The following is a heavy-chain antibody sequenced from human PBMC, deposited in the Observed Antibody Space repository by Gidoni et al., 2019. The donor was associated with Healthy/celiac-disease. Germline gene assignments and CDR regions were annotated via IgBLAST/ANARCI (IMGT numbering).Heavy chain of an antibody. J-gene: IGHJ6*02. V-gene: IGHV7-4-1*02. D-gene: IGHD3-3*01. Sequence: QVQLVQSGSELKKPGASVKVSCKASVYTFTSYAMNWVRQAPGQGLEWMGWINTNTGNPTYAQCFTGRFVFSLDTSVSTAYLQISSLKAEDTAVYYCARSVNYDLRYYYYGMDVWGQGTTVTVSS. CDR3: ARSVNYDLRYYYYGMDV. CDR2: INTNTGNP. CDR1: VYTFTSYA.